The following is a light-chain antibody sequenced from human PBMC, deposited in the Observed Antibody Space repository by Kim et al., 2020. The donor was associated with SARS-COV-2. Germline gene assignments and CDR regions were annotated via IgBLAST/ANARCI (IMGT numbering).Light chain of an antibody. J-gene: IGLJ2*01. V-gene: IGLV2-23*02. CDR3: CSYAGSFVV. CDR2: EVS. CDR1: RSDVGSEKL. Sequence: PGQAITISGSGSRSDVGSEKLVSWQQQDPGKAPQLMIYEVSRRPSGVSKRFSGSKSGNTAALTIFGLQAEDEAEYYCCSYAGSFVVFGGGTQLTVL.